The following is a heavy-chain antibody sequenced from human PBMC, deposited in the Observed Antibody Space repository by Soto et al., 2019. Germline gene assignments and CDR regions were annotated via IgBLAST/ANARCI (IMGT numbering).Heavy chain of an antibody. D-gene: IGHD5-18*01. Sequence: ASVKVSCKASGYTFTSYAMHWVRQAPGQRLEWMGWINAGNGNTKYSQKFQGRVTITRDTSASTAYMELSSLRSEDTAVYYCARGGYSYGSPHYFDCWGQGTLVTVSS. CDR2: INAGNGNT. CDR1: GYTFTSYA. CDR3: ARGGYSYGSPHYFDC. V-gene: IGHV1-3*01. J-gene: IGHJ4*02.